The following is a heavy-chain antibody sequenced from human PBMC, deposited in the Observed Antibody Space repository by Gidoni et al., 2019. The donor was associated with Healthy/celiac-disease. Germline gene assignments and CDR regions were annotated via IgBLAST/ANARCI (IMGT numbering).Heavy chain of an antibody. V-gene: IGHV1-69*01. Sequence: QVQLVQSGAEVKKPGSSVKVSCKASGGTFSSYAISCVRQPPGPGLEWRGGITPIFGTANYAQKFKGRVTITTDESTSTAYMELSSLRSEDTAVYYCAREARYGDKRGDAFDIWGQGTMVTVSS. CDR1: GGTFSSYA. CDR2: ITPIFGTA. D-gene: IGHD4-17*01. CDR3: AREARYGDKRGDAFDI. J-gene: IGHJ3*02.